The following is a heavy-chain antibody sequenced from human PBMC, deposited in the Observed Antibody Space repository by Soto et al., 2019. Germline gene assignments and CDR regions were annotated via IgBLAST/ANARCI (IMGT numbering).Heavy chain of an antibody. J-gene: IGHJ4*02. Sequence: QVQLQESGPGLVKPSETLSLTCTVSGGSVSSGSYYWSWIRQPPGKGLEWIGYIYYSGSTNYNPSLKSRVTISVDTSKNQFSLKLSSVTAADTAVYYCARWGLGAAAATPGWEFDYWGQGTLVTVSS. CDR2: IYYSGST. CDR1: GGSVSSGSYY. V-gene: IGHV4-61*01. D-gene: IGHD6-13*01. CDR3: ARWGLGAAAATPGWEFDY.